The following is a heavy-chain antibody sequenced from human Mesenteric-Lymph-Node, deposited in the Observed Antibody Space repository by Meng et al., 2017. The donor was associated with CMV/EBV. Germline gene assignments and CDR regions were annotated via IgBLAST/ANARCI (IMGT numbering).Heavy chain of an antibody. J-gene: IGHJ6*02. Sequence: GGSLRLSCAASGFTFSSYAMHWVRQAPGKGLEWVAVISYDGSNKYHADSVNGRFTASRDNSKNTVFLQMDSLRDDDTAVYYCARDNYGMDVWGLGTTVTVSS. CDR2: ISYDGSNK. CDR1: GFTFSSYA. V-gene: IGHV3-30-3*01. CDR3: ARDNYGMDV.